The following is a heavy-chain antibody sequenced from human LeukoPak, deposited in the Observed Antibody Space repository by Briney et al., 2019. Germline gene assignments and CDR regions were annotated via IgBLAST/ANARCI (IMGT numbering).Heavy chain of an antibody. Sequence: GGSLRLSCAASGGTFSSYAISWVRQAPGQGLEWMGGIIPIFGTANYAQKFQGRVTITADESTSTAYMELSSLRSEDTAVYYCASRAIAAAVTFNYWGQGTLVTVSS. J-gene: IGHJ4*02. V-gene: IGHV1-69*01. CDR2: IIPIFGTA. D-gene: IGHD6-13*01. CDR1: GGTFSSYA. CDR3: ASRAIAAAVTFNY.